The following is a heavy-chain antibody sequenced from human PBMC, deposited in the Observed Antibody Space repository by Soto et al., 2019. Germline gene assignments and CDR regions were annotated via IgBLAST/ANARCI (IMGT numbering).Heavy chain of an antibody. Sequence: ASVKVSCKASGGTFSSYAISWVRQAPGQGLEWMGGIIPIFGTANYAQKFQGRVTITADESTSTAYMELSSLRSEDTAVYYCARGDIVVVPAAIKGHYYYYGMDVWGQGTTVTVSS. D-gene: IGHD2-2*02. CDR2: IIPIFGTA. CDR3: ARGDIVVVPAAIKGHYYYYGMDV. V-gene: IGHV1-69*13. CDR1: GGTFSSYA. J-gene: IGHJ6*02.